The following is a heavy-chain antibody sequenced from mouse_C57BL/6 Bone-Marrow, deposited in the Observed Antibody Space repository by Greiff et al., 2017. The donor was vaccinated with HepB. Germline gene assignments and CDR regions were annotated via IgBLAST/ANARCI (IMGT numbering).Heavy chain of an antibody. CDR1: GYAFSSSW. CDR2: IYPGDGDT. V-gene: IGHV1-82*01. Sequence: QVQLKQSGPELVKPGASVKISCKASGYAFSSSWMNWVKQRPGKGLEWIGRIYPGDGDTNYNGKFKGKATLTADKSSSTAYMQLSSLTSEDSAVYFCAREIGSYWFAYWGQGTLVTVSA. D-gene: IGHD1-1*02. CDR3: AREIGSYWFAY. J-gene: IGHJ3*01.